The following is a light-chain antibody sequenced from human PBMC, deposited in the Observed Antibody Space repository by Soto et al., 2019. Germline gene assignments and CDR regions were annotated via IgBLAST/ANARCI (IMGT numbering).Light chain of an antibody. CDR2: NNN. J-gene: IGLJ1*01. V-gene: IGLV1-44*01. CDR3: AAWDDSLNGLV. CDR1: SSNIGSNT. Sequence: QSVLTQPPSASGTPGQRVTISCSGSSSNIGSNTVNLYQQLPGTAPKLHIYNNNQRPSGVPDRFSGSKSGTSASLAISGRQSEDEADYYWAAWDDSLNGLVFGTGTKVTVL.